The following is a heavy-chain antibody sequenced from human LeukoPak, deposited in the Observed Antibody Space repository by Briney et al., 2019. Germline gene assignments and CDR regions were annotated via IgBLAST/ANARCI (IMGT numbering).Heavy chain of an antibody. V-gene: IGHV1-18*01. Sequence: ASVNVSCKASGYSFRNFGITWVRQAAGQGLEGMGWISTDNGNTDYVQKLQGRVTMTTDTSTSTAYMELRSLRSDDTAVYYCARGGRWLLYYFDCWGQGTLVTVSS. CDR3: ARGGRWLLYYFDC. J-gene: IGHJ4*02. CDR2: ISTDNGNT. CDR1: GYSFRNFG. D-gene: IGHD5-24*01.